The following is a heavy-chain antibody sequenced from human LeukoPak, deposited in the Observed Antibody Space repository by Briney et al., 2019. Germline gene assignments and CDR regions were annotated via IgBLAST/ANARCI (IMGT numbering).Heavy chain of an antibody. V-gene: IGHV4-59*01. CDR2: IYYSGST. J-gene: IGHJ4*02. Sequence: SETLSLTCTVSGGSISSYYWSWIRQPPGKGLEWIGYIYYSGSTNYKPSLKSRVTISVDTSKNQFSLKLSSVTAADTAVYYCARDYQGGYGDKTVDYWGQGTLVTVSS. CDR3: ARDYQGGYGDKTVDY. D-gene: IGHD5-18*01. CDR1: GGSISSYY.